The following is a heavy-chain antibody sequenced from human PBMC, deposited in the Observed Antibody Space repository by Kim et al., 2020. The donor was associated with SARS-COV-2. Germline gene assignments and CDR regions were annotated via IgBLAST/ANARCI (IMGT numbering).Heavy chain of an antibody. D-gene: IGHD6-13*01. CDR3: AKEGSGGSSGRYNWFDP. Sequence: NGRFTISRDKSKNTLYLKMNSLGAEDTAVYYCAKEGSGGSSGRYNWFDPWGQGTLVTVSS. V-gene: IGHV3-23*03. J-gene: IGHJ5*02.